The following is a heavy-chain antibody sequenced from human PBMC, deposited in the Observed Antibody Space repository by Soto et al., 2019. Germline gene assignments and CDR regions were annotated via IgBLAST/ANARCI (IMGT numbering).Heavy chain of an antibody. CDR3: ARDDFRLTTPEAALDY. D-gene: IGHD4-17*01. J-gene: IGHJ4*02. Sequence: GASVKVSCKVSGYTLTELSMHWVRQAPGKGLEWMGWIDAEDGETNYAQKLQGRVTMTTDTSTSTAYMELRSLRSDDTAVYYCARDDFRLTTPEAALDYWGQGTLVTVSS. CDR2: IDAEDGET. CDR1: GYTLTELS. V-gene: IGHV1-24*01.